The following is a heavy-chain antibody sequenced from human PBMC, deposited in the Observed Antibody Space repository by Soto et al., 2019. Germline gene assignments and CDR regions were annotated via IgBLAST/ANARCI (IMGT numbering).Heavy chain of an antibody. D-gene: IGHD6-19*01. CDR3: ARALYSSGWYWYYFDY. CDR1: GGTFSSYA. V-gene: IGHV1-69*01. Sequence: QVQLVQSGAEVKKPGSSMKVSCKASGGTFSSYAISWVRQAPGQGLEWMGGIIPIFGTANYAQKFQGRVTITADESTSTAYMELSSLRSEDTAVYYCARALYSSGWYWYYFDYWGQGTLVTVSS. J-gene: IGHJ4*02. CDR2: IIPIFGTA.